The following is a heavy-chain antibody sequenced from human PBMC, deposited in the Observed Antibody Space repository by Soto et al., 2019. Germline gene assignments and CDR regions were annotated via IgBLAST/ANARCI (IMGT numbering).Heavy chain of an antibody. Sequence: QVQLQESGPGLVKPSQTLSLTCTVSGGSISSGDYYWSWIRQPPGKGLEWIGYIYYSGSTYYNPSLKSRVNISVDTSKNQLSLNLSSVPAADTAVYYCARGSDGSGSYYKPYYYYGMDVWGQGTTVTVSS. CDR2: IYYSGST. J-gene: IGHJ6*02. CDR3: ARGSDGSGSYYKPYYYYGMDV. V-gene: IGHV4-30-4*01. CDR1: GGSISSGDYY. D-gene: IGHD3-10*01.